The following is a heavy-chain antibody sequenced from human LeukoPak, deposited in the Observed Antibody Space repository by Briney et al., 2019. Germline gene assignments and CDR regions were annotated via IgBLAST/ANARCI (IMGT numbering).Heavy chain of an antibody. J-gene: IGHJ4*02. V-gene: IGHV7-4-1*02. Sequence: ASVKVSCKASGYTFTSYAMNWVRQAPGQGLEWMGWINTNTGNPTYAQGFTGRFVFSLDTSVSTAYLQISSLKAEDTAVYYCARDRSTYYYDSSGSTPFDYWGQGTLVTVSS. CDR1: GYTFTSYA. D-gene: IGHD3-22*01. CDR3: ARDRSTYYYDSSGSTPFDY. CDR2: INTNTGNP.